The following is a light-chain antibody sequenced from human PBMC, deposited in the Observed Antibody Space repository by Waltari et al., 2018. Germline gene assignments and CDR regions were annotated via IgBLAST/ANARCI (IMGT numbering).Light chain of an antibody. CDR2: DAT. V-gene: IGKV3-11*01. J-gene: IGKJ2*01. CDR3: HQGSTWPRT. Sequence: DIVLTQSPVTLSLSPGQRATLSCRASQSVDNFLGWYHQKPGQAPRLLIYDATKRAPGIPARFSGGGSETDFTLTISSLEPEDVGLYYCHQGSTWPRTFGQGTKLEI. CDR1: QSVDNF.